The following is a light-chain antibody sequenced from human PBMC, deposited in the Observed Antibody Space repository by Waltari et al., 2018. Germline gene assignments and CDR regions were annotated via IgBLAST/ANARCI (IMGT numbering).Light chain of an antibody. V-gene: IGLV2-14*03. CDR3: CSYTSDSTYV. J-gene: IGLJ1*01. CDR1: SSDLDIYNY. CDR2: HVS. Sequence: QSALTQPASVSGSPGQSIPISCPRTSSDLDIYNYFSWYQQHPGKAPKILIYHVSNRPSGVSDRFSGSKSVNTASLTISGLQAEDEADYYCCSYTSDSTYVFGTGTKVTVL.